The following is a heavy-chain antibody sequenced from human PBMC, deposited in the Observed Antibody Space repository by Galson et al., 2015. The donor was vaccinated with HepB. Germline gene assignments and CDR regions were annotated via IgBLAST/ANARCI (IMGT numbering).Heavy chain of an antibody. CDR3: TTGVTGTIWDGY. CDR2: IKSKRDGETK. J-gene: IGHJ4*02. Sequence: SLRLSCAASGLTFSRAWMSWVRQVPGKGLECVGRIKSKRDGETKDYAAPVKGRFSISRDVSINTLYLQMDSLKTEDTAVYYCTTGVTGTIWDGYWGQGALVTVFS. D-gene: IGHD1-14*01. CDR1: GLTFSRAW. V-gene: IGHV3-15*01.